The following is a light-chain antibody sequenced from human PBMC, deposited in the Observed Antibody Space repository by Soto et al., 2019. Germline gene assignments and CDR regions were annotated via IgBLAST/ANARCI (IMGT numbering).Light chain of an antibody. CDR3: QHYNSYSEA. V-gene: IGKV3-20*01. Sequence: EIVLTQSPGTLSLSPGERATLSCRASQSVSSSYLAWYQQTPGQAPRLLIHGASTRATGIPARFSGSGSGTEFTLTISSLQPDDFATYYCQHYNSYSEAFGQGTKVDIK. CDR2: GAS. J-gene: IGKJ1*01. CDR1: QSVSSSY.